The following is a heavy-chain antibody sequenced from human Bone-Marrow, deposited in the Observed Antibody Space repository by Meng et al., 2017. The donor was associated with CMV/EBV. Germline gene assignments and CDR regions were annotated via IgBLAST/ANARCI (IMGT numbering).Heavy chain of an antibody. V-gene: IGHV1-69*05. CDR2: IIPIFGTA. Sequence: SVKVSCKASGGTFSSYAISWVRQAPGQGLEWMGGIIPIFGTANYAQKFQGRVTITTDESTSTAYMELSSLRSEDTAVYYCARVKQPLILVGPHGMAVWGQGPTVTCSS. CDR1: GGTFSSYA. J-gene: IGHJ6*01. CDR3: ARVKQPLILVGPHGMAV. D-gene: IGHD2-2*01.